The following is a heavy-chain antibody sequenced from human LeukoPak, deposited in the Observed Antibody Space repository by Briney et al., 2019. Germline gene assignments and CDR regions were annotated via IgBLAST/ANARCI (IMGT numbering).Heavy chain of an antibody. CDR1: GLTFSSYW. Sequence: GGSLRLSCAASGLTFSSYWMTWVRQAPGKGLEWVANIKLDGTEKYYVDSVKGRFTISRDNAKNSLDLQMNSLRAEDTAVYYCARLVWFGGKGMDVWGQGTTVTVSS. D-gene: IGHD3-10*01. CDR2: IKLDGTEK. J-gene: IGHJ6*02. V-gene: IGHV3-7*01. CDR3: ARLVWFGGKGMDV.